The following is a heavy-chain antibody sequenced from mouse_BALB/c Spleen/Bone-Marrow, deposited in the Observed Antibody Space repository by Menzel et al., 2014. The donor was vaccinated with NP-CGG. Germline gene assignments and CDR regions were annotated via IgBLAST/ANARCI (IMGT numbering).Heavy chain of an antibody. J-gene: IGHJ2*01. CDR3: ARSYGSSPFDY. Sequence: VQLQQSGAVLVKPGASVKLSCTASGFNIKDTYMHWVKQRPEQGLEWIGRIDPANGNTKYDPKFQGKATITADTSSNTAYLQLSSLTSEDTAVYYCARSYGSSPFDYWGQGTTLTVSS. V-gene: IGHV14-3*02. D-gene: IGHD1-1*01. CDR1: GFNIKDTY. CDR2: IDPANGNT.